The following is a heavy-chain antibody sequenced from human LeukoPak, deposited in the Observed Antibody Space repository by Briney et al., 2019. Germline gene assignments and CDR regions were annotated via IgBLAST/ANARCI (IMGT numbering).Heavy chain of an antibody. CDR3: ARVSGNFNEYFQF. CDR1: GYTFTSYY. Sequence: GASVKVSCKASGYTFTSYYMHWVRQAPGQGLEWLGMISPTSDTTSYLQKFQGRVTMTRDTSTSTVHMELSSLRPEDTAVYYCARVSGNFNEYFQFWGQGTLVAVSS. D-gene: IGHD2/OR15-2a*01. CDR2: ISPTSDTT. V-gene: IGHV1-46*01. J-gene: IGHJ1*01.